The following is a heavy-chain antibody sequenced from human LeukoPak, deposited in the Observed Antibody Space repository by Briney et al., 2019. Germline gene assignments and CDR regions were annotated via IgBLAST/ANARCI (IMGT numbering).Heavy chain of an antibody. V-gene: IGHV4-59*01. D-gene: IGHD3-3*01. CDR1: GGSISSYY. CDR2: FYYSGST. CDR3: ARSQLRTYDFWSGYADDAFDI. Sequence: SETLSLTCTVSGGSISSYYWSWIRQPPGKGLEWIGYFYYSGSTNYNPSLKSRVTISVDTSKNQFSLKLSSVTAADTAVYYCARSQLRTYDFWSGYADDAFDIWGQGTMVTVSS. J-gene: IGHJ3*02.